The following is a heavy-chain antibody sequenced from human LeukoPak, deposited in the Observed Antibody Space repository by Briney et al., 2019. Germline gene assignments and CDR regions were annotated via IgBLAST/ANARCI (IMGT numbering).Heavy chain of an antibody. CDR1: RFTVSSSY. Sequence: GGSLRLSCAASRFTVSSSYMSWVRQAPGKGLEWVSVIYSGGTTYYADSVKGRFTISRDTSKNMLFLQMNSLRADDTAVYYCATTSHSGYDIWGQGTMVTVSS. V-gene: IGHV3-66*01. CDR2: IYSGGTT. J-gene: IGHJ3*02. D-gene: IGHD2-2*01. CDR3: ATTSHSGYDI.